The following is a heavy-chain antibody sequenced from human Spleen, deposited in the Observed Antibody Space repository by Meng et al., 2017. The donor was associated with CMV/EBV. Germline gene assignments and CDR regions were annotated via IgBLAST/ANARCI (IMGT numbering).Heavy chain of an antibody. CDR1: FTGSY. CDR2: IDPDSGVT. V-gene: IGHV1-2*02. CDR3: ARARGHYYDSSGYWLYLDY. Sequence: FTGSYMHWVRQAPGQGLAWVGWIDPDSGVTDSAQKFQGRVTLTWDTPISTAYMGLSSLRSDDTAVYYCARARGHYYDSSGYWLYLDYWGQGALVTVSS. J-gene: IGHJ4*02. D-gene: IGHD3-22*01.